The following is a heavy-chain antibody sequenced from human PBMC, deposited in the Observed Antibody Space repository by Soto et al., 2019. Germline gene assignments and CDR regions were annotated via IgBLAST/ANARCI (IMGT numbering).Heavy chain of an antibody. V-gene: IGHV4-34*01. CDR2: INHSGRT. Sequence: SETLSLTCAVYGGSFRGYYWSWFRQPPGKGLEWIGEINHSGRTNYNPSLKSRVTISVDTSKNQFSLKLTSVTAADTAVYYCARDKITGLFDYWGQGTLVTVSS. CDR3: ARDKITGLFDY. J-gene: IGHJ4*02. D-gene: IGHD2-8*02. CDR1: GGSFRGYY.